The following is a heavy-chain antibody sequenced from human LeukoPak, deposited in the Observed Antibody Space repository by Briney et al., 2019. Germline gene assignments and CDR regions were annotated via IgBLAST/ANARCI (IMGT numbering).Heavy chain of an antibody. D-gene: IGHD3-10*01. CDR3: ARSPVGVRGVRWRARYFDY. Sequence: SETLSLTCAVYGGSFSGYYWSWIRQPPGKGLEWIGEINHSGSANYNPSLKSRVTISVDTSKNQFSLKLSSVTAADTAVYYCARSPVGVRGVRWRARYFDYWGQGTLVTVSS. CDR2: INHSGSA. CDR1: GGSFSGYY. V-gene: IGHV4-34*01. J-gene: IGHJ4*02.